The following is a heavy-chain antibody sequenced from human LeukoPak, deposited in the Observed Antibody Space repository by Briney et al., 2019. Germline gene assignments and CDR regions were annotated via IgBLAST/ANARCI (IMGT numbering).Heavy chain of an antibody. J-gene: IGHJ6*02. CDR3: ARVSKQDIYYYYYGMDV. CDR2: IYYSGST. Sequence: PSETLSLTCTVSGGSISSYYWSWTRQPPGKGLEWIGYIYYSGSTNYNPSLKSRVTISVDTSKNQFSLKLSSVTAADTAVYYCARVSKQDIYYYYYGMDVWGQGTTVTVSS. CDR1: GGSISSYY. D-gene: IGHD2-15*01. V-gene: IGHV4-59*01.